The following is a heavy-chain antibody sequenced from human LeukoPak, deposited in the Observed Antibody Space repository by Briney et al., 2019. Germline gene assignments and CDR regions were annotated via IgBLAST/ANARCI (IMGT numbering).Heavy chain of an antibody. V-gene: IGHV6-1*01. CDR2: TYYRSKWYN. J-gene: IGHJ4*02. D-gene: IGHD3-22*01. CDR1: GDSVSSNIAA. CDR3: ARDMYGYYYDV. Sequence: SQTLSLTCAISGDSVSSNIAAWNWIRQPPSRGLEWLGRTYYRSKWYNEYAVTVNGRISFNPDTSKNQFSLQVNSVTPEDTAVYYCARDMYGYYYDVWGQGTLVTVSS.